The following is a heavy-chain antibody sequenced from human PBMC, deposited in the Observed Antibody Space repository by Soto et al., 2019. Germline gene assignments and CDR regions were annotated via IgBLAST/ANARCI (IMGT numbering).Heavy chain of an antibody. Sequence: EVQLVESGGGLVQPGGSLRLSCVASGFTFSSSWMHWVRQAPGKGLVWVSRIYGDGRTTNYADSVKCRFTISRDNAKITLFQQMNSLSATDTAVYYFARDNMKGRFDPWGQGRLVIVSS. V-gene: IGHV3-74*01. CDR1: GFTFSSSW. CDR3: ARDNMKGRFDP. CDR2: IYGDGRTT. J-gene: IGHJ5*02.